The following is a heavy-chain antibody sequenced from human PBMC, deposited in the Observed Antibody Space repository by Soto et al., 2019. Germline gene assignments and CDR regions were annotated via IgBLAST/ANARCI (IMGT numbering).Heavy chain of an antibody. J-gene: IGHJ4*02. CDR2: ISYDGSNK. V-gene: IGHV3-30*18. D-gene: IGHD3-22*01. Sequence: LRLSCSGSGFTFASFAMSWVRQAPGGGLEWVAVISYDGSNKYYADSVKGRFTISRDNSKNTLYLQMNSLRAEDTAVYYCAKDLAASDSSGTFDYRGQGTLVTVSS. CDR3: AKDLAASDSSGTFDY. CDR1: GFTFASFA.